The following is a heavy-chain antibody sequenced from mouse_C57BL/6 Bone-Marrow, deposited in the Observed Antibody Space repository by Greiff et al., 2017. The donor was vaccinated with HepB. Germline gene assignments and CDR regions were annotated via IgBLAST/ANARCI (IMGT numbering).Heavy chain of an antibody. CDR2: SRNKANDYTT. CDR3: ARDGEEDGSSPWYFDV. CDR1: GFTFSDFY. D-gene: IGHD1-1*01. V-gene: IGHV7-1*01. Sequence: EVQGVESGGGLVQSGRSLRLSCATSGFTFSDFYMEWVRQAPGKGLEWIAASRNKANDYTTEYSASVKGRFIVSRDTSQSILYLQMNALRAEDTAIYYCARDGEEDGSSPWYFDVWGTGTTVTVSS. J-gene: IGHJ1*03.